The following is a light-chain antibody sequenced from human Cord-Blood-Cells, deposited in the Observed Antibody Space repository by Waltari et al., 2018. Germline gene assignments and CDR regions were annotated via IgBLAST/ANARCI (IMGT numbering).Light chain of an antibody. CDR1: SSDVWSFNL. V-gene: IGLV2-23*02. Sequence: SALTTPASVSGSPGQSITISPTGTSSDVWSFNLVSWYQQHPGKAPKLMIYEVSKRPSGVSNRFSGSKSGNTASLTISGLQAEDEADYYCCSYAGSSTVVFGGGTKLTVL. J-gene: IGLJ2*01. CDR3: CSYAGSSTVV. CDR2: EVS.